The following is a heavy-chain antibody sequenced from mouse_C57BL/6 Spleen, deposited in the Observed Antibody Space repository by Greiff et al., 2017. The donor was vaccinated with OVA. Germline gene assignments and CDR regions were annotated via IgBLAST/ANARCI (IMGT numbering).Heavy chain of an antibody. V-gene: IGHV14-4*01. CDR1: GFNIKDDY. D-gene: IGHD4-1*01. J-gene: IGHJ2*01. CDR2: IDPENGDT. Sequence: EVQGVESGAELVRPVASVKLSCTASGFNIKDDYMHWVKQRPEQGLEWIGWIDPENGDTEYASKFQGKATITADTSSNTAYLQLSSLTSEDTAVYYCTSHSTGTRDYWGQGTTLTVSS. CDR3: TSHSTGTRDY.